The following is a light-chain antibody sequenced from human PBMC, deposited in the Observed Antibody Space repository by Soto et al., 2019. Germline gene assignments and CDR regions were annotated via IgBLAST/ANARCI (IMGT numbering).Light chain of an antibody. CDR3: QQYDDWPQLT. Sequence: EIVMTQSPVTLSVSPGERVTLSCRASQSVGTNLAWYQQKPGQAPGLLISGASTRATGIPARFSGSGSGTEFTLTIRSLQSEDFAIYYCQQYDDWPQLTVGGGTKLEIK. V-gene: IGKV3-15*01. J-gene: IGKJ4*01. CDR1: QSVGTN. CDR2: GAS.